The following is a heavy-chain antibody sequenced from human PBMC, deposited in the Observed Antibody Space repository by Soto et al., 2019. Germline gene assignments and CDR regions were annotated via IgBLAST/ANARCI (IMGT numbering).Heavy chain of an antibody. Sequence: SETLSLTCAFYGASFSGYYWSWIRQPPGKGQEWIGEINHSGSTNYKPSLKSRVTISVDTSKNQFSLKLNSVTAADTAVYYCARDLWGYCGTDCYPLDVWGQGTTVT. J-gene: IGHJ6*02. CDR2: INHSGST. CDR3: ARDLWGYCGTDCYPLDV. D-gene: IGHD2-21*02. V-gene: IGHV4-34*01. CDR1: GASFSGYY.